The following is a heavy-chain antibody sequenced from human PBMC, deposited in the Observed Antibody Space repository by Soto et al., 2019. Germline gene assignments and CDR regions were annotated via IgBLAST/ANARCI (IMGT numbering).Heavy chain of an antibody. J-gene: IGHJ4*02. CDR3: AKGRGGSGSLTPRVDF. CDR1: GFTFNNYS. CDR2: ISGGGDTT. V-gene: IGHV3-23*01. Sequence: EVQLLESGGGLVQPGGSLRLSCAASGFTFNNYSMTWVRQAPGKGLEWVSAISGGGDTTSYADSVKGRFTVSRDGSKNTLYQEMSSQSAEDKALYYCAKGRGGSGSLTPRVDFWGQGTLVTVSS. D-gene: IGHD3-10*01.